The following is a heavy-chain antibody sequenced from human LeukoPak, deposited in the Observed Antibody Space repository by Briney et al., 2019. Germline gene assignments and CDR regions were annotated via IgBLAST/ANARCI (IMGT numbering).Heavy chain of an antibody. Sequence: GASVKVSCKASGGTFSSYAISWVRQAPGQGLEWMGGIIPIFGTANYAQKFQGRVTITADESTSTAYMELSSLRSEDTAVYYCAREDRGLTIFGVVPYFDYWGQGTLVTVSS. CDR3: AREDRGLTIFGVVPYFDY. CDR2: IIPIFGTA. CDR1: GGTFSSYA. D-gene: IGHD3-3*01. V-gene: IGHV1-69*13. J-gene: IGHJ4*02.